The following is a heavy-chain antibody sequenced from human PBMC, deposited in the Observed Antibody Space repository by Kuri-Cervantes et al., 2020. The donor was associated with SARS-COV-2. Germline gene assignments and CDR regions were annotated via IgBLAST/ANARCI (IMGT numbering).Heavy chain of an antibody. CDR2: IYSGGSST. V-gene: IGHV3-23*03. D-gene: IGHD3-22*01. CDR1: GFTFSSYA. J-gene: IGHJ4*02. Sequence: LSLTCAASGFTFSSYAMSWVRQAPGKGLEWVSVIYSGGSSTYYADSVKGRFTISRDNSKNTLYLQMNSLRAEDTAVYYCAKDQDYYDSSGRFDYWGQGTLVTVSS. CDR3: AKDQDYYDSSGRFDY.